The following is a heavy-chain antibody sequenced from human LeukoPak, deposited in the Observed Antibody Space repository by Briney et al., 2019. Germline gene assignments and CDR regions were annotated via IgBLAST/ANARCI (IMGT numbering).Heavy chain of an antibody. V-gene: IGHV1-18*04. CDR1: GYTFTGYY. CDR2: ISPYTGNT. J-gene: IGHJ4*02. CDR3: ARDNRRVAAVVTELVY. Sequence: ASVKVSCKASGYTFTGYYMHWVRQAPGQGLEWMGWISPYTGNTNYAQKLQARVTMTTDTSTRTVYMELRSLRSDDTAVYYCARDNRRVAAVVTELVYWGREPWSPSPQ. D-gene: IGHD6-13*01.